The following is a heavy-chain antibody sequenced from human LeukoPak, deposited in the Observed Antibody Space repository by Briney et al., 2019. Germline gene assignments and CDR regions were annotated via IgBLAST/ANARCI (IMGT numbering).Heavy chain of an antibody. J-gene: IGHJ4*02. CDR1: GFTFSSFW. D-gene: IGHD5-24*01. CDR2: IKQEGGVK. V-gene: IGHV3-7*05. Sequence: PVGSLRLSCADSGFTFSSFWMSWVRQAPGKGLEWVANIKQEGGVKNYVDSVKGRFTISRDNAKNSLYLQMDSLGAEDTAVYYCTRQTERDAYNRYWGQGTLVTVSS. CDR3: TRQTERDAYNRY.